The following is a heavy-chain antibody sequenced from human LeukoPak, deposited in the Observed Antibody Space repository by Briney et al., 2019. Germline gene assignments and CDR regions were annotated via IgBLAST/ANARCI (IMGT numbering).Heavy chain of an antibody. CDR2: ISGTGGNT. D-gene: IGHD3-9*01. J-gene: IGHJ4*02. CDR1: GMTSSIYG. Sequence: PGGSLRLSCAVSGMTSSIYGMTWVRQAPGKGLEWVSGISGTGGNTYYADSVKGRFTISRDTSKNTLYLQMNSLRAEDTAVYYCAKDRGHYDILTGYYNYWGQGTLVTVSS. V-gene: IGHV3-23*01. CDR3: AKDRGHYDILTGYYNY.